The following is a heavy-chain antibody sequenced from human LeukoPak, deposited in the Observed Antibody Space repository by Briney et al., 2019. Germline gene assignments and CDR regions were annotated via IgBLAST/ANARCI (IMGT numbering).Heavy chain of an antibody. D-gene: IGHD3-22*01. Sequence: SETLSLTCAVYGGSFSGYYWRWIPQPPGKVLEWIGEINHSGSTNYNQSLKSRVNISVETSKNQLSVKLSSVTAADTAVYYCESPSYYDSSGYYYWGQGTLVTVSS. V-gene: IGHV4-34*01. J-gene: IGHJ4*02. CDR1: GGSFSGYY. CDR3: ESPSYYDSSGYYY. CDR2: INHSGST.